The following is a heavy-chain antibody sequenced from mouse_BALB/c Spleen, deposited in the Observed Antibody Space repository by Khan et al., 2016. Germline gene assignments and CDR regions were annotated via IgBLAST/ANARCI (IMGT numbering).Heavy chain of an antibody. Sequence: EVQLVESGGGLVKPGGSLKLSCAASGFAFSSYDMSWVRQTPEKRLEWVAYISSGGGSTYYPDTVKGRFTISRDNAKNTLYLQMSSLKSEDTAMYYCARQYGNYDAMDYWGQGTSVTVSS. CDR1: GFAFSSYD. J-gene: IGHJ4*01. V-gene: IGHV5-12-1*01. CDR3: ARQYGNYDAMDY. D-gene: IGHD2-1*01. CDR2: ISSGGGST.